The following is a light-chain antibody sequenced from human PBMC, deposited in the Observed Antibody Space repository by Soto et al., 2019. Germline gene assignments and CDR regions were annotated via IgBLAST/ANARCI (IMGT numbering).Light chain of an antibody. Sequence: QSALTQPASVSESPGQSITISCTGTSSDVGGYNFVSWYQQNPGDAPKLLIYEVTNRPSGVSNRFSGSKSGNTASLTISGLQAEDEADYYCQVWDSSSDHLVFGGGTKLTVL. CDR2: EVT. CDR1: SSDVGGYNF. J-gene: IGLJ2*01. V-gene: IGLV2-14*01. CDR3: QVWDSSSDHLV.